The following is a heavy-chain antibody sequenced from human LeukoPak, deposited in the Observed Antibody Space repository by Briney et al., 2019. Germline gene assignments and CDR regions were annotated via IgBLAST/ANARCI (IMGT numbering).Heavy chain of an antibody. Sequence: TSETLSLTCTVSGGSISSYYWSWIRQPAGKGLEWIGRINTSGSTNYNPSLRSRVTMSVNTSKNQFSLNLTSVTAADTAVYSCAREGGDPRWLDPWGQGTLVTVSS. CDR2: INTSGST. V-gene: IGHV4-4*07. J-gene: IGHJ5*02. CDR3: AREGGDPRWLDP. D-gene: IGHD6-25*01. CDR1: GGSISSYY.